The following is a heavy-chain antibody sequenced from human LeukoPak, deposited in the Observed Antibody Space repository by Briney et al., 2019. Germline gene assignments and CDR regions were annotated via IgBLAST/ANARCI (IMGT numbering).Heavy chain of an antibody. Sequence: GGSLRLSCAASGFTFTSYYIHWVRQAPGQGLEWMGIINPSGGSTSYAQKFQGRVTMTRDMPTSTVYMELSSLRSEDTAVYYCAREFRRGQLLPYYWGQGTLVTVSS. CDR3: AREFRRGQLLPYY. D-gene: IGHD2-2*01. V-gene: IGHV1-46*01. CDR2: INPSGGST. J-gene: IGHJ4*02. CDR1: GFTFTSYY.